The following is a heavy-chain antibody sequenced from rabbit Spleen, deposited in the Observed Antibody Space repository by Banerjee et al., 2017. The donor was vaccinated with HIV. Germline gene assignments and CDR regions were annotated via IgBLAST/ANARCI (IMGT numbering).Heavy chain of an antibody. CDR3: ARDGSGGISYYFHL. Sequence: HLKESGGGLVQPGGSLKLSCKASGFTLSSYYMNWVRQAPGKGLEWIGYIDPVFGITYYANWVNGRFSISRENAQNTVFLQMTSLTAADTATYFCARDGSGGISYYFHLWGQGTLVTVS. J-gene: IGHJ4*01. D-gene: IGHD1-1*01. CDR1: GFTLSSYY. CDR2: IDPVFGIT. V-gene: IGHV1S7*01.